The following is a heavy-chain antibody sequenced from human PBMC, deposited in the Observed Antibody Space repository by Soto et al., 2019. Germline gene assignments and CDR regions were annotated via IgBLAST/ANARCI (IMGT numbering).Heavy chain of an antibody. J-gene: IGHJ4*02. Sequence: EVRLVESGGGLVQPGGSLRLSCAASGFTFSSYWMHWVRQAPGKGLVWVSRINSDGSSTSYADSVKGRFTISRDNAKNTLYLQMNSLRAEDTAVYYCARNLQADYFDWPYFDYWGQGTLVTVSS. CDR1: GFTFSSYW. V-gene: IGHV3-74*01. CDR3: ARNLQADYFDWPYFDY. CDR2: INSDGSST. D-gene: IGHD3-9*01.